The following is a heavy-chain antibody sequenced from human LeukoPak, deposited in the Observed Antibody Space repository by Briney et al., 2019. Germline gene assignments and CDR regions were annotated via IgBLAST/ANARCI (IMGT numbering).Heavy chain of an antibody. J-gene: IGHJ4*02. CDR3: ARDEGIAARLFDY. D-gene: IGHD6-6*01. CDR2: ISSSGSTI. CDR1: GFTFGSYE. Sequence: GGSLRLSCAASGFTFGSYEMNWVRQAPGKGLEWVSYISSSGSTIYYADSVKGRFTISRDNAKNSLYLQMNSLRAEDTAVYYCARDEGIAARLFDYWGQGTLVTVSS. V-gene: IGHV3-48*03.